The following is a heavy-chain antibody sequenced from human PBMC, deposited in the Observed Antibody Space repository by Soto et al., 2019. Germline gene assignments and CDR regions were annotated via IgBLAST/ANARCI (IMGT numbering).Heavy chain of an antibody. D-gene: IGHD1-26*01. CDR1: GYSISSGYY. CDR3: ARIGWELRANWCDP. V-gene: IGHV4-38-2*01. CDR2: IYHSGST. J-gene: IGHJ5*02. Sequence: PETLSLTCAVSGYSISSGYYWGWIRQPPGKGLEWIGSIYHSGSTYYNPSLKSRVTISVDTSKNQSSLKLSSVTAADTAVYYCARIGWELRANWCDPWGQGTLVTVS.